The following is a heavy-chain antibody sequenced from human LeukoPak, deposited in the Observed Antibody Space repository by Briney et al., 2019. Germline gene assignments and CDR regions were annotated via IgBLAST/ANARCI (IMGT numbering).Heavy chain of an antibody. CDR2: ISSSSSYI. CDR1: GFTFSSYS. V-gene: IGHV3-21*01. D-gene: IGHD6-6*01. Sequence: GGSLRLSCAASGFTFSSYSMNWVRQAPGKGPEWVSSISSSSSYIYYADSVKGRFTISRDNAKNSLYLQMNSLRAEDTAVYYCASVGRAARKFDYWGQGTLVTVSS. J-gene: IGHJ4*02. CDR3: ASVGRAARKFDY.